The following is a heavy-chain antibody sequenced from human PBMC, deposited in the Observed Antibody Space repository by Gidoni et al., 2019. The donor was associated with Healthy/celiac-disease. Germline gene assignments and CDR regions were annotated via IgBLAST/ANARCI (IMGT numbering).Heavy chain of an antibody. CDR1: GFTFRSHD. CDR2: ISGSGGST. J-gene: IGHJ3*02. D-gene: IGHD3-22*01. Sequence: EVQLWESGGGLVQPGGALRHACAASGFTFRSHDMSWVRQAPGKGLECLSAISGSGGSTFYADSVTGRFTISRDNSTNTLYLPMHSLSAEDTSVYYCATPGWPGYYYDTPRAFAIWGQGTMVTVSS. CDR3: ATPGWPGYYYDTPRAFAI. V-gene: IGHV3-23*01.